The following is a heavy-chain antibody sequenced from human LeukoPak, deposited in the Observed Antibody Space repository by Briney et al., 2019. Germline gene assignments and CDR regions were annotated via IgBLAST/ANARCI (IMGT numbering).Heavy chain of an antibody. CDR1: GGSISSGDYY. Sequence: PSETLSLTCTVSGGSISSGDYYWSWIRQPPGKGLEWIGCIYYSGSTYYNPSLKSRVTISVDTSKNQFSLKLSSVTAADTAVYYCARGSCSGGSCYFDYWGQGTLVTVSS. V-gene: IGHV4-30-4*01. CDR2: IYYSGST. D-gene: IGHD2-15*01. CDR3: ARGSCSGGSCYFDY. J-gene: IGHJ4*02.